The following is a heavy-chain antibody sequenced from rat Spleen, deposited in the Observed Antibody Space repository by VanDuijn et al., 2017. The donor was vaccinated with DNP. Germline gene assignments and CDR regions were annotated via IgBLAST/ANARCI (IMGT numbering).Heavy chain of an antibody. Sequence: EVQLVESGGGLVQPGRSLKLSCAVSGFIFSDYNMAWVRQAPKKGLEWVASITYEGSDTYYGDSVKGRFTISRDNAESVLYLQMNSLRSEDTATYYCTRQLTYYGHRRLDYWGQGVMVTVSS. D-gene: IGHD1-6*01. CDR2: ITYEGSDT. CDR3: TRQLTYYGHRRLDY. J-gene: IGHJ2*01. V-gene: IGHV5-22*01. CDR1: GFIFSDYN.